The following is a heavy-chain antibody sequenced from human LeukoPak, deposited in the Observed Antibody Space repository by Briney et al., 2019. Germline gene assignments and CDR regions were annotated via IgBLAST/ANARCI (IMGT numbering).Heavy chain of an antibody. CDR2: MNPNSGNT. D-gene: IGHD6-19*01. V-gene: IGHV1-8*01. CDR3: ARGPHSSGWYWFDP. J-gene: IGHJ5*02. CDR1: GYTFTSYD. Sequence: ASVKVSCKASGYTFTSYDINWVRQATGQGLEWMGWMNPNSGNTGYAQKFQGRVTMTRNTSISTAYMELSSLRSEDTAVYYCARGPHSSGWYWFDPWGQGTLLTVSS.